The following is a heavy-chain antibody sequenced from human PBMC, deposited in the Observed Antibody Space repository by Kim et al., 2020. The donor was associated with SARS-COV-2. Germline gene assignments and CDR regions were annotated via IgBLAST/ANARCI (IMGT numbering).Heavy chain of an antibody. CDR2: ISDDGRIK. J-gene: IGHJ4*02. Sequence: GGSLRLSCAGSGFPFSANAINWVRQSPGKGLEWVAVISDDGRIKKYGDSVTGRSTISRDNSKNMVYLQMSSLRVEDTALYHCVKGGRVTTRGPFDFWGQGTLVTVSS. CDR3: VKGGRVTTRGPFDF. V-gene: IGHV3-30*18. CDR1: GFPFSANA. D-gene: IGHD2-21*02.